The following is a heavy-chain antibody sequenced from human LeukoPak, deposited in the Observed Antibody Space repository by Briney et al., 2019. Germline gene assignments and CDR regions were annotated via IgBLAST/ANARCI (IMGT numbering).Heavy chain of an antibody. CDR2: ISPYNGNT. V-gene: IGHV1-18*01. CDR1: GYTFRSYG. J-gene: IGHJ4*02. Sequence: DSVKVSCKASGYTFRSYGFSWVRQAPGQGLEWMGWISPYNGNTNYAQRFQGRVTMTTDTSTSAAYMELRSLRFDDTAVYYCARVGGYFDYWGRGTLVTVSS. CDR3: ARVGGYFDY.